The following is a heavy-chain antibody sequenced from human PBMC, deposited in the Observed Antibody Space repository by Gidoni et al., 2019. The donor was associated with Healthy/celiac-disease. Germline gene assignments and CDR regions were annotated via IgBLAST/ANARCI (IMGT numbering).Heavy chain of an antibody. CDR3: ARVWTATRGWFDP. D-gene: IGHD2-21*02. Sequence: EWIGYIYYSGSTYYNPSLKSRVTISVDTSKNQFSLKLSSVPAADTAVYYCARVWTATRGWFDPWGQGTLVTVSS. V-gene: IGHV4-31*02. J-gene: IGHJ5*02. CDR2: IYYSGST.